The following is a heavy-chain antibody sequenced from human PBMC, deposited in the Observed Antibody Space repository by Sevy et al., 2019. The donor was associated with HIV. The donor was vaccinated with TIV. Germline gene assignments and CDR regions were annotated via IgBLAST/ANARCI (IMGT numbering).Heavy chain of an antibody. V-gene: IGHV3-49*04. D-gene: IGHD6-13*01. CDR2: IKSDVYGGTV. CDR3: TRWKAAQSIFDY. Sequence: GGSLRLSCTASGFTFGDYCMSWVRQAPGKGLEWVAFIKSDVYGGTVDHAASVRGRFVISRDDPKTTAYLQMNDLKTEDTGVYYCTRWKAAQSIFDYWGQGALVTVSS. CDR1: GFTFGDYC. J-gene: IGHJ4*02.